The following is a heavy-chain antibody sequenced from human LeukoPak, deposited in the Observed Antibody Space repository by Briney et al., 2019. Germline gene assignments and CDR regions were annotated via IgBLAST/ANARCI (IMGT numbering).Heavy chain of an antibody. CDR3: ARADSSSWYVFDY. V-gene: IGHV1-8*03. CDR2: MNPNSGNT. J-gene: IGHJ4*02. D-gene: IGHD6-13*01. Sequence: ASVKVSCKASGYTFTSYDINWVRQATGQGLEWMGWMNPNSGNTGYAQKFQGRVTITRNTSISTAYMELSSLRSGDTAVYYCARADSSSWYVFDYWGQGTLVTVSS. CDR1: GYTFTSYD.